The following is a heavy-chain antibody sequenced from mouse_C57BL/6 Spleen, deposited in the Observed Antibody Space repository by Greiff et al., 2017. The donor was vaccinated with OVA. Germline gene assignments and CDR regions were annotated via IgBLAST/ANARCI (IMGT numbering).Heavy chain of an antibody. J-gene: IGHJ2*01. V-gene: IGHV1-75*01. CDR2: IFPGSGST. CDR3: ARGAMVTTGYYFDY. D-gene: IGHD2-2*01. CDR1: GYTFTDYY. Sequence: QVQLKQSGPELVKPGASVKISCKASGYTFTDYYINWVKQRPGQGLEWIGWIFPGSGSTYYNEKFKGKATLTVDKSSSTAYMLLSSLTSEDSAVYFCARGAMVTTGYYFDYWGQGTTLTVSS.